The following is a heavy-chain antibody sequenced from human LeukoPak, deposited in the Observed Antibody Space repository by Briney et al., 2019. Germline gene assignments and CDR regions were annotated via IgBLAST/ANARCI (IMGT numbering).Heavy chain of an antibody. J-gene: IGHJ4*02. CDR1: GGSISSSSYY. CDR3: QSRFLEWLLDY. Sequence: SETLSLTCTVSGGSISSSSYYWGWIRQPPGKGLEWIGSIYYGGYTYYNPSLKSRVTISVDTSKNQFSLKLSSVTAADTAIYYCQSRFLEWLLDYWGQGTLVTVSS. V-gene: IGHV4-39*01. CDR2: IYYGGYT. D-gene: IGHD3-3*01.